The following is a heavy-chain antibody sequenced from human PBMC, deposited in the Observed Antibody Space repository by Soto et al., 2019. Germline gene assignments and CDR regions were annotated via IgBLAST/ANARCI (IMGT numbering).Heavy chain of an antibody. CDR2: IYDTGISGYTPST. Sequence: XETLSLTFTVSGCSITSSYWSWIRRPPGKGLEWIAYIYDTGISGYTPSTSYNPSLKSRVTMSVDTSKSQFSLKLTSVTAADTAVYYCARGEDAFFYYGLDVWGQRVTVTVSS. CDR3: ARGEDAFFYYGLDV. J-gene: IGHJ6*02. CDR1: GCSITSSY. V-gene: IGHV4-59*01.